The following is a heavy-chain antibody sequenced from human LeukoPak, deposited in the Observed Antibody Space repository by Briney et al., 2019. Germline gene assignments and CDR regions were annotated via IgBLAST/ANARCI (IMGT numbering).Heavy chain of an antibody. CDR2: ISSSSNII. D-gene: IGHD3-9*01. Sequence: GGSLRLSCAASGFTFSSYSMNWVRQAPGKGLEWVSYISSSSNIIYYAEAVKRRFTISRDNANNPLSQQKNIRRAEHTGMYYCATQSRDRIRYFVWLLGLNFDYWGQGTLVTVSS. CDR3: ATQSRDRIRYFVWLLGLNFDY. J-gene: IGHJ4*02. V-gene: IGHV3-48*01. CDR1: GFTFSSYS.